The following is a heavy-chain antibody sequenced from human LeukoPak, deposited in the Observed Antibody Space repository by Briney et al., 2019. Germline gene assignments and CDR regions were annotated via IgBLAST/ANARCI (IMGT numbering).Heavy chain of an antibody. Sequence: ALVKVSCKASGYTFTGYYMHWVRQAPGQGLEWMGWINPTSGGTNYAQKFQGRVTMTRDTSISTAYMELSRLRSDDTAVYYCARAPWRRDFDCWGQGTLVTVSS. CDR3: ARAPWRRDFDC. CDR2: INPTSGGT. J-gene: IGHJ4*02. CDR1: GYTFTGYY. V-gene: IGHV1-2*02. D-gene: IGHD5-24*01.